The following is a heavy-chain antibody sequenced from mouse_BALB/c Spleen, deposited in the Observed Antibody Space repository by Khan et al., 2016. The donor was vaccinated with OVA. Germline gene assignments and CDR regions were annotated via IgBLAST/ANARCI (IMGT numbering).Heavy chain of an antibody. CDR2: IKYSGST. Sequence: VQLKESGPGLVKPSQSLSLTCTVTGYAITSDYAWNWIRQFPGNKLEWMGYIKYSGSTSYNPSLNSRISITRDTSKNQFFLQLKSVTSEDTATYYCARSGTISTVVVTDFDFWGQGTTLTVSS. D-gene: IGHD1-1*01. V-gene: IGHV3-2*02. CDR3: ARSGTISTVVVTDFDF. CDR1: GYAITSDYA. J-gene: IGHJ2*01.